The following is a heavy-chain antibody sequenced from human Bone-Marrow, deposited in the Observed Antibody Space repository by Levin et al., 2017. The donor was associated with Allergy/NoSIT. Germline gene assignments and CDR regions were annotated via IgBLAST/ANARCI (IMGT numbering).Heavy chain of an antibody. V-gene: IGHV3-15*07. CDR3: TTDPCVRGVIPDY. J-gene: IGHJ4*02. CDR1: GFTFSNAW. CDR2: IKSKTDGGTT. Sequence: KSGGSLRLSCAASGFTFSNAWMNWVRQAPGKGLEWVGRIKSKTDGGTTDYAAPVKGRFTISRDDSKNTLYLQMNSLKTEDTAVYYCTTDPCVRGVIPDYWGQGTLVTVSS. D-gene: IGHD3-10*02.